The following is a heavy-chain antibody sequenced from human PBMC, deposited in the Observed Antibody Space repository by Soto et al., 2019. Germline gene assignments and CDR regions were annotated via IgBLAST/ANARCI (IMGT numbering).Heavy chain of an antibody. J-gene: IGHJ3*02. Sequence: EVQLLESGGGLVQPGGSLRLSCAASGFTFYSYAMSWVRQAPGKGLEWVSTIGSVGGDTYYADSVKGRFTISRDDSKNTLLLQMNSLRAEDTAVYYCVKDRMAYNSVWDPFDIWGQGTMVPVSS. CDR3: VKDRMAYNSVWDPFDI. CDR1: GFTFYSYA. D-gene: IGHD1-20*01. V-gene: IGHV3-23*01. CDR2: IGSVGGDT.